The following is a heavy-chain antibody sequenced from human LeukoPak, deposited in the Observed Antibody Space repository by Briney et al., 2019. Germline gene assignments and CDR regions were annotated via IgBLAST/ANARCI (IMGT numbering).Heavy chain of an antibody. Sequence: PSETLSLTCAVYGGSFSSYYWGWIRQPPGKGLEWIGSIYYSGSTYYNPSLKSRVTISVDTSKNQFSLKLSSVTAADTAVYYCARLFDYWGQGTLVTVSS. CDR1: GGSFSSYY. CDR2: IYYSGST. CDR3: ARLFDY. V-gene: IGHV4-39*01. J-gene: IGHJ4*02.